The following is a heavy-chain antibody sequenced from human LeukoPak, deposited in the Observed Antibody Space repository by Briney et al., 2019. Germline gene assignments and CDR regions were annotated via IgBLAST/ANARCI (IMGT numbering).Heavy chain of an antibody. Sequence: SVKVSCKASGGTFSSYAISWVRQAPGQGLEWMGGIIPIFGTANYAQKFQGRVTITADESTSTAYMELSSLRSEDTAVYYCATDLVGATRSYNWFDPWGQGTLVTVSS. CDR1: GGTFSSYA. CDR3: ATDLVGATRSYNWFDP. J-gene: IGHJ5*02. V-gene: IGHV1-69*13. CDR2: IIPIFGTA. D-gene: IGHD1-26*01.